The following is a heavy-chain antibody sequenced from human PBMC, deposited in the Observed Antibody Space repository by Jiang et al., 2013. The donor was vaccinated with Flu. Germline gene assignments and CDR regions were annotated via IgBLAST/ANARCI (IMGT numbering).Heavy chain of an antibody. J-gene: IGHJ4*02. Sequence: KPTQTLTLTCTFSGFSLSTSGVGVGWIRQPPGKALEWLALIYWDDDKRYSPSLKSRLTITKDTSKNQVVLTMTNMDPVDTATYYCAHGKKRFGVVFSYFDYWGQGTLVTVSS. D-gene: IGHD3-3*01. CDR2: IYWDDDK. V-gene: IGHV2-5*02. CDR1: GFSLSTSGVG. CDR3: AHGKKRFGVVFSYFDY.